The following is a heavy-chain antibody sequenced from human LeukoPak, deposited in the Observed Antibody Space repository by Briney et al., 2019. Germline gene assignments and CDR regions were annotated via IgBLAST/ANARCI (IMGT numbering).Heavy chain of an antibody. CDR3: ARVYDSSAYYGYYFDY. CDR1: GGSISSGDCY. D-gene: IGHD3-22*01. Sequence: SETLSLTCTVSGGSISSGDCYWSWTRQPPGKGLEWIGYISYSGSTYYNPSLKSRVAISVDTSKNQFSLKLSSVTAADTAVYYCARVYDSSAYYGYYFDYWGQGTLVTVSS. CDR2: ISYSGST. J-gene: IGHJ4*02. V-gene: IGHV4-30-4*01.